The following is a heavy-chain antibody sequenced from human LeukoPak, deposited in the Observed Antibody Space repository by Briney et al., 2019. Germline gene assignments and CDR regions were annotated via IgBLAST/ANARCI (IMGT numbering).Heavy chain of an antibody. CDR2: IRQDGSEK. J-gene: IGHJ4*02. CDR3: ARDLGYCSGGGCYDHYFDY. D-gene: IGHD2-15*01. Sequence: TGGPLRLSCAASGFTFSTYWMSWVRQAPGKGLEGVANIRQDGSEKYYVDSVKGRFTVSRDNARTSLYLRMNSLRAEDTALYYCARDLGYCSGGGCYDHYFDYWGQGTLVTVSS. CDR1: GFTFSTYW. V-gene: IGHV3-7*01.